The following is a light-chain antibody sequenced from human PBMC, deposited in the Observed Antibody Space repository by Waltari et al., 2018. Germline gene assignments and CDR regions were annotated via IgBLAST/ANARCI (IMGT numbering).Light chain of an antibody. CDR3: QQYNNWPTWT. CDR2: GAS. V-gene: IGKV3-15*01. CDR1: QSVSSN. J-gene: IGKJ1*01. Sequence: EIVMTQSPATLSVSTGERDTLSCRASQSVSSNLAWYQQKPGQAPRLLIYGASTRATGIPSRFSGSGSGTEFTLTISSLQSEDFAVYYCQQYNNWPTWTFGQGTKVEIK.